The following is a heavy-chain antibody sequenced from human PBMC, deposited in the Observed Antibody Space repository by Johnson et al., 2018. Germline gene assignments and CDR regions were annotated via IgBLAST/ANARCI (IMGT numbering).Heavy chain of an antibody. J-gene: IGHJ1*01. CDR1: GFTFNSYG. D-gene: IGHD1-26*01. Sequence: QVQLVQSGGGVVQPGRSLRLSCAASGFTFNSYGMHWVRQAPGKGLEWVAVISYDGINKYYAASVKGRFTISRDNSKNTLYLQMNSLRAEDTAVYYCARDLLVGATDLFQHWGQGTLVTVSS. CDR2: ISYDGINK. CDR3: ARDLLVGATDLFQH. V-gene: IGHV3-30*03.